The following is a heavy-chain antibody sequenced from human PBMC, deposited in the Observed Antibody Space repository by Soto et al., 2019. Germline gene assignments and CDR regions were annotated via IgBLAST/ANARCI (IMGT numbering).Heavy chain of an antibody. CDR2: IVVGSGNT. D-gene: IGHD5-12*01. CDR3: AAGREWWLRAFDY. J-gene: IGHJ4*02. V-gene: IGHV1-58*01. Sequence: QMQLVQSGPEVKKPGTSVKVSCKASGFTFTSSAVQWVRQARGQRLEWIGWIVVGSGNTNYAQKFQERVTITRDMSKSTAYMELSSLRSEDTAVYYCAAGREWWLRAFDYWGQGTLVTVSS. CDR1: GFTFTSSA.